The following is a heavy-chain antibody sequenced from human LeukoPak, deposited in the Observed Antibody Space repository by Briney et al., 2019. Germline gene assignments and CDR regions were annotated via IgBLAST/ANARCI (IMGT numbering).Heavy chain of an antibody. J-gene: IGHJ4*02. CDR1: GYTFTSYY. V-gene: IGHV1-46*01. Sequence: ALVKVSCKASGYTFTSYYMHWVRQAPGQGLEWMGIINPSGGSTSYAQKLQGRVTMTTDTSTSTAYMEPRSLRSDDTAVYYCARDHYYYGSGSYFPSQWGQGTLVTVSS. D-gene: IGHD3-10*01. CDR2: INPSGGST. CDR3: ARDHYYYGSGSYFPSQ.